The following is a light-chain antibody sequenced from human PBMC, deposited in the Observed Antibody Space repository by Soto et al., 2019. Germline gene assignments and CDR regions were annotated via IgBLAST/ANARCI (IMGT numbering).Light chain of an antibody. J-gene: IGKJ1*01. CDR3: QLSYSTPPT. Sequence: IQLTQSPSSLSASVGDRVTITCRASQSISSYLNWYQQKPGKAPKLLIYAASSLQSGVPSRFSGSGSGTDFTLTISRLQPEDFATYYCQLSYSTPPTFGQGTKVDIK. V-gene: IGKV1-39*01. CDR2: AAS. CDR1: QSISSY.